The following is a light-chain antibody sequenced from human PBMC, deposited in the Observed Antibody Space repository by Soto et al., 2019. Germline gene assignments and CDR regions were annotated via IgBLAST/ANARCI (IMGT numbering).Light chain of an antibody. V-gene: IGKV3-20*01. CDR3: QQYGTSMYT. J-gene: IGKJ2*01. Sequence: EIVLTQSPDTVSLSPGERVTLSCRASQSVRDNYLAWYQQKPGQAPRLLIYGASTRATDIPDRFSGSGSGTDFTLTINRLEPEDFAVYFCQQYGTSMYTFGQGAKLEIK. CDR1: QSVRDNY. CDR2: GAS.